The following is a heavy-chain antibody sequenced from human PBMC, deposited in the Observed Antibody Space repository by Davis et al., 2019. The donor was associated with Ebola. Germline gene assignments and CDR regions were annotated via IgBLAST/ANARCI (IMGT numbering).Heavy chain of an antibody. CDR2: ISSSSSYI. J-gene: IGHJ6*02. V-gene: IGHV3-21*01. CDR1: GFTFSSYS. D-gene: IGHD3-10*01. CDR3: ARVLSYYYGSGTVRGYGMDV. Sequence: GGSLRLSCAASGFTFSSYSMNWVRQAPGKGLKWVSSISSSSSYIYYADSVKGRFTISRDNAKNSLYLQMNSLRAEDTAVYYCARVLSYYYGSGTVRGYGMDVWGQGTTVTVSS.